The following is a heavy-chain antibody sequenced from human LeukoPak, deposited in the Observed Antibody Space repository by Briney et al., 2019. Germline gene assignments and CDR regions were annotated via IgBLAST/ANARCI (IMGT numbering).Heavy chain of an antibody. Sequence: PGGSLRLSCAASGFTFSSYSMNWVRQAPGKGLEWVSSISSSSSYIYYADSVKGRFTISRDNAKNSLYLQMNSLRAEDTAVYYCARGTVGNLYYMDVWGKGTTVTVSS. CDR2: ISSSSSYI. V-gene: IGHV3-21*01. J-gene: IGHJ6*03. D-gene: IGHD1-26*01. CDR1: GFTFSSYS. CDR3: ARGTVGNLYYMDV.